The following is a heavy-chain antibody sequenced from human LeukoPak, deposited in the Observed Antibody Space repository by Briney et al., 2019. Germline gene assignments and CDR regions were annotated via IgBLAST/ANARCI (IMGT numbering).Heavy chain of an antibody. J-gene: IGHJ3*02. Sequence: SETLSLTCAVSGGSISSGGYSWSWIRQPPGKGLEWIGYIYYSGSTYYNPSLKSRVTISVDTSKNQFSLKLSSVTAADTAVYYCARAPPINDAFDIWGQGTMVTVSS. D-gene: IGHD2-21*01. CDR3: ARAPPINDAFDI. V-gene: IGHV4-30-4*07. CDR2: IYYSGST. CDR1: GGSISSGGYS.